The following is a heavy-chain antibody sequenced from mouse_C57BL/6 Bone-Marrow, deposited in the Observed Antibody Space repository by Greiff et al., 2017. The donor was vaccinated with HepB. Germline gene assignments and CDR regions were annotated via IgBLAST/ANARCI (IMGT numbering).Heavy chain of an antibody. J-gene: IGHJ3*01. D-gene: IGHD3-1*01. CDR1: GYTFTSYG. V-gene: IGHV1-81*01. CDR3: ARRGALTWFAY. Sequence: VQVVESGAELARPGASVKLSCKASGYTFTSYGISWVKQRTGQGLEWIGEIYPRSGNTYYNEKFKGKATLTADKSSSTAYMELRSLTSEDSAVYFCARRGALTWFAYWGQGTLVTVSA. CDR2: IYPRSGNT.